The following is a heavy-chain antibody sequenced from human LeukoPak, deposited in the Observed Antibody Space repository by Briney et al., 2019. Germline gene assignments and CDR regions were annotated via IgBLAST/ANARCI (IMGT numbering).Heavy chain of an antibody. Sequence: ASVKVSCKVSGYTLTELSMHWVRQAPGQGLEWMGWINPNSGGTNYAQKFQGRVTMTRDTSISTAYMELSRLRSDDTAVYYCARRSSEQWLASDYWGQGTLVTVSS. CDR3: ARRSSEQWLASDY. CDR1: GYTLTELS. D-gene: IGHD6-19*01. CDR2: INPNSGGT. J-gene: IGHJ4*02. V-gene: IGHV1-2*02.